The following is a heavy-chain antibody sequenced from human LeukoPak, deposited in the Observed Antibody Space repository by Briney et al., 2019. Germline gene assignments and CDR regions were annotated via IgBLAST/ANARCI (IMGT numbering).Heavy chain of an antibody. D-gene: IGHD1-26*01. Sequence: PSETLSLTCTVSGGSISIIDYYWGRIRQPPGKGLEWIGSISYSGTYYNPSLKSRLTISVDTPKNQFSLKLTSVTAADTAVYYCARRTSNPVGAIDCWGQGTLVTVSS. CDR3: ARRTSNPVGAIDC. CDR1: GGSISIIDYY. V-gene: IGHV4-39*01. CDR2: ISYSGT. J-gene: IGHJ4*02.